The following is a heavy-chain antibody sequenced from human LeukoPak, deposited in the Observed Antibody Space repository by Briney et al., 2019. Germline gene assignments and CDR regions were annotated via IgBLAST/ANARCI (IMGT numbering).Heavy chain of an antibody. CDR3: AKNFGHQQFDS. V-gene: IGHV3-7*01. J-gene: IGHJ4*02. Sequence: GGSLRLSCAVSGFTFSSSWMDWVRLAPGKGLEWVANIKEDGSVKNYVDSVKGRFTISRDNTKNSLYLQMNSLRAEDTAVYYCAKNFGHQQFDSWGQGTLVIVSS. D-gene: IGHD3/OR15-3a*01. CDR2: IKEDGSVK. CDR1: GFTFSSSW.